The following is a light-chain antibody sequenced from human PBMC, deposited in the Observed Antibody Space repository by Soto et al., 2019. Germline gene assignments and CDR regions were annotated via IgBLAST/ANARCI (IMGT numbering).Light chain of an antibody. V-gene: IGLV2-14*01. J-gene: IGLJ1*01. CDR3: PSYTSSGPLCV. CDR1: SSDVGGYNY. Sequence: QSALTQPASVSGSPGQSITISCTGTSSDVGGYNYVSWYQQHPGKAPKLMIYDVSNRPSGVSNRFSGSKSGNTASLTISGLQVGDEGDYYCPSYTSSGPLCVFGTGTNLTVL. CDR2: DVS.